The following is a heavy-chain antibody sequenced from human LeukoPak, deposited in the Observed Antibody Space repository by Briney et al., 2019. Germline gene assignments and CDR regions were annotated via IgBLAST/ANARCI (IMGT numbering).Heavy chain of an antibody. CDR3: ARIHRYCSGGACYVLDD. CDR2: VYYSGST. CDR1: GGSVSGYY. Sequence: SETLSLTCVVSGGSVSGYYWGWIRQPPGRGLEWIGYVYYSGSTNYNPSFKSRITISVDTSRNQFSLQLSSVTAADTAVYYCARIHRYCSGGACYVLDDWGQGTLVAVSS. D-gene: IGHD2-15*01. J-gene: IGHJ4*02. V-gene: IGHV4-59*02.